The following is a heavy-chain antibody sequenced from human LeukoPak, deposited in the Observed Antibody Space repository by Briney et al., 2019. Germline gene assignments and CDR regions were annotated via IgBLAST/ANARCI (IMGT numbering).Heavy chain of an antibody. CDR1: GFTFSSYG. CDR3: AKDMYGQGNSNDAFDI. CDR2: ISYDRSNK. J-gene: IGHJ3*02. Sequence: PGGSLRLSCAASGFTFSSYGMHWVRQAPGKGLEWVAVISYDRSNKYHADSVKGRFTISRDNSKNTLYLQMNSLRAEDTAVYYCAKDMYGQGNSNDAFDIWGQGTMVTVSS. D-gene: IGHD1-7*01. V-gene: IGHV3-30*18.